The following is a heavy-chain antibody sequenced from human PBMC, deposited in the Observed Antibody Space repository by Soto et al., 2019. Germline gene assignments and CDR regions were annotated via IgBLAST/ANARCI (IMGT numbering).Heavy chain of an antibody. V-gene: IGHV3-23*01. J-gene: IGHJ5*02. CDR3: ATSPPFDP. CDR1: GISLRKYA. CDR2: ISGSGDDT. Sequence: EVQLLESGGGLVQPGESLRLSCAASGISLRKYAMNWVRQAPGKGLEWVSSISGSGDDTHYADSVKGRFTVSRDIANNTLYLQMNCLRAEDKAVYYCATSPPFDPWGQGTLVTVSS.